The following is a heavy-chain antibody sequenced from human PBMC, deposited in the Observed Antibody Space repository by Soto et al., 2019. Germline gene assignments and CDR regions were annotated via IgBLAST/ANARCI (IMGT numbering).Heavy chain of an antibody. Sequence: GALRLSCAASGFTFSSYAMSWVRQAPGKGLEWVSAISGSGGSTYYADSVKGRFTISRDNSKNTLYLQMNSLRAEDTAVYYCANLVPLIWSGYRYFDYWGQGTLVTVSS. CDR1: GFTFSSYA. V-gene: IGHV3-23*01. CDR2: ISGSGGST. CDR3: ANLVPLIWSGYRYFDY. J-gene: IGHJ4*02. D-gene: IGHD3-3*01.